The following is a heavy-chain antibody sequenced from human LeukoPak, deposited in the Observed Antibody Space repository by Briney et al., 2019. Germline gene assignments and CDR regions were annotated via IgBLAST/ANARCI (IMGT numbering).Heavy chain of an antibody. CDR3: AKDWGY. V-gene: IGHV3-23*01. CDR1: GFTFSNYA. J-gene: IGHJ4*02. CDR2: ISGSGGNT. D-gene: IGHD3-16*01. Sequence: GGSLRLSCAASGFTFSNYAMNWVRQAPGKGLEWVSGISGSGGNTYYADSVKGWFTISRDNSKNMLYLQMNSLRVEDTAVFYCAKDWGYWGQGTLVTVSS.